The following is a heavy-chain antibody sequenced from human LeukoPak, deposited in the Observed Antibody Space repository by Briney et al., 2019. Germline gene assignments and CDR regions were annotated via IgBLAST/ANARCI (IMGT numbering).Heavy chain of an antibody. Sequence: SETLSLICAFSGGSISLYYWSWIRQPPGKGLEWIGYIYYSGNTNYNPSLKSRVTISVDTSKKQFSLKLSSVTAADTAVYYCARSVSGYQHFDYWGQGTLVTVSS. CDR2: IYYSGNT. J-gene: IGHJ4*02. D-gene: IGHD2-2*01. V-gene: IGHV4-59*01. CDR3: ARSVSGYQHFDY. CDR1: GGSISLYY.